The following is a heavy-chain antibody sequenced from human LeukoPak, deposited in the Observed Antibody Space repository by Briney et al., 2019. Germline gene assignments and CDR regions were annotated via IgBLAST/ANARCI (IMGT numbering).Heavy chain of an antibody. Sequence: SETLSLTCTVSGGSISSYYWSWIRQPPGKGLEWIGYIYYSGSTNYNPSLKSRVTISVDTSKSQFSLKLTSVTAADTAVYYCARGDPGYCSSTSCYLHYYGMDVWGQGTTVTVSS. CDR1: GGSISSYY. D-gene: IGHD2-2*01. V-gene: IGHV4-59*01. CDR3: ARGDPGYCSSTSCYLHYYGMDV. CDR2: IYYSGST. J-gene: IGHJ6*02.